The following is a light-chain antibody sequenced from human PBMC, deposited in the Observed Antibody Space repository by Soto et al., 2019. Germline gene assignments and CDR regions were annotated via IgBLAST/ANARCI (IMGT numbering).Light chain of an antibody. Sequence: QSALTQPASVSGSPGQSITISCTGTSSDVGGYNYVSWYQQHPGKAPKLMIYEVSNRPSGVSNRFSGSKSGNTASLTISGLQAEDEADYYCSSYTSSGTRYVFGTGTKLTVL. V-gene: IGLV2-14*01. CDR1: SSDVGGYNY. J-gene: IGLJ1*01. CDR3: SSYTSSGTRYV. CDR2: EVS.